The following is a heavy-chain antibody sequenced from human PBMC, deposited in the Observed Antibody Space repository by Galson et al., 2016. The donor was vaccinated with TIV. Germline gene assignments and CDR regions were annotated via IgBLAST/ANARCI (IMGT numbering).Heavy chain of an antibody. J-gene: IGHJ6*02. D-gene: IGHD2-2*01. CDR3: ATELYCSSISCYCYYGLDV. V-gene: IGHV1-18*04. CDR1: GYSFLSYG. Sequence: SVKVSCKASGYSFLSYGMTWVRQAPGRGLEWLGWISAYNGDIKSARKFQGRVTMTTDTSTNTAYMELRSLGSDDTAVYYCATELYCSSISCYCYYGLDVWGHGTTVTVSS. CDR2: ISAYNGDI.